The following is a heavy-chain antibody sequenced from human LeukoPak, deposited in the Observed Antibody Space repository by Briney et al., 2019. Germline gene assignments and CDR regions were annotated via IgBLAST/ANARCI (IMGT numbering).Heavy chain of an antibody. Sequence: PGGSLRLSCAASGLTFGSYSMNWVRRAPGKGLEWISYISRNLRPIYYADSVKGRFTISRDNAKNSLYLQMSSLRAEDTAMYYCATGELGGDYWGQGTLVTVSS. V-gene: IGHV3-48*01. CDR3: ATGELGGDY. D-gene: IGHD1-7*01. CDR1: GLTFGSYS. CDR2: ISRNLRPI. J-gene: IGHJ4*02.